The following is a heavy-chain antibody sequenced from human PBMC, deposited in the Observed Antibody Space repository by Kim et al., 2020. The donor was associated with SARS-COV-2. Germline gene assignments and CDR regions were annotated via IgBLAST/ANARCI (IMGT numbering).Heavy chain of an antibody. CDR2: IKQDGSEK. J-gene: IGHJ6*02. CDR1: GFTFNNYW. CDR3: ARVIVTGDRMDV. D-gene: IGHD3-9*01. Sequence: GGSLRLSCAASGFTFNNYWMTWVRQSPGKGLEWVANIKQDGSEKNYVHSVKGRFTISRDNTKNSLYLQMNSLEAGDTAMYYCARVIVTGDRMDVWGQGTTDTVS. V-gene: IGHV3-7*01.